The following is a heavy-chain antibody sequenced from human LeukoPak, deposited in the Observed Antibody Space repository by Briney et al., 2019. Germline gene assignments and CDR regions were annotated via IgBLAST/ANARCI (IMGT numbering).Heavy chain of an antibody. D-gene: IGHD4-17*01. J-gene: IGHJ4*02. V-gene: IGHV1-2*02. CDR3: ARGLNGDYGDY. CDR1: GYTFTGYY. Sequence: GASVKVSCKASGYTFTGYYMHWVRQAPGQGLEWMGWINPNSGGTNYAQKFQGRVTMTRDMSTSTVSMELSSLRSEDTAVYYCARGLNGDYGDYWGQGTPVTVTS. CDR2: INPNSGGT.